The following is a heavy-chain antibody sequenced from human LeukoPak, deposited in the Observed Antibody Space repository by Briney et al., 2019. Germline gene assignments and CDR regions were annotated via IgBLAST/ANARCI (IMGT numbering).Heavy chain of an antibody. CDR3: ARGDREYSCGLAYV. Sequence: GGSLRLSCAASGFTFSSYEMNWVRQAPGKGLEWISYISSTSNTIYYADSVKGRFTISRDNGKNSMYLQMNSLRVEDTAIYYCARGDREYSCGLAYVWGKGTTVTVPP. CDR1: GFTFSSYE. V-gene: IGHV3-48*03. CDR2: ISSTSNTI. J-gene: IGHJ6*04. D-gene: IGHD5-18*01.